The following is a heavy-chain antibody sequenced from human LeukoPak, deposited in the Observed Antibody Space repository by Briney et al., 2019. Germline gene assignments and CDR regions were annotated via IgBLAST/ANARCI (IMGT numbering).Heavy chain of an antibody. CDR3: ATGNSGSYQQYDY. CDR1: GYTFTGYY. V-gene: IGHV1-2*02. Sequence: ASVKVSCKASGYTFTGYYIHWVRQAPGQGLEWMGWINPNSGGTNYIQKFQGRVTMTRDTSISTAYMELSRLRSEDTAVYYCATGNSGSYQQYDYWGQGTLVTVSS. D-gene: IGHD1-26*01. CDR2: INPNSGGT. J-gene: IGHJ4*02.